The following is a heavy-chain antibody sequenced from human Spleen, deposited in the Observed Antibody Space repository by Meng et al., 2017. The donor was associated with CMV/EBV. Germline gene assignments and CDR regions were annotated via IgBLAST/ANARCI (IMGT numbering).Heavy chain of an antibody. CDR3: ARSLGNPHYYYGMDV. CDR2: VNPNSGGT. V-gene: IGHV1-2*02. Sequence: ASVKVSCKASGFTFTGYYMHWVRQAPGQGLEWMGWVNPNSGGTHYVQKFQDRVTMTSDTSVNTVYMELNGLRSEDTAVYYCARSLGNPHYYYGMDVWGQGTAVTVSS. CDR1: GFTFTGYY. J-gene: IGHJ6*02.